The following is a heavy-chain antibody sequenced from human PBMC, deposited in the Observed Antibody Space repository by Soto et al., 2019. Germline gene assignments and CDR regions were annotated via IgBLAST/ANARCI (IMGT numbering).Heavy chain of an antibody. V-gene: IGHV1-69*01. CDR1: GYTFTSYY. Sequence: GASVKVSCKASGYTFTSYYRHWVRQDTGQGLEWMGGIIPSFGRANYAQKFQGRVTITADESTSTAYMELSSLRSEDTAVYYCARVVVVPAALYYYYGMDVWGQGTTVTLSS. CDR3: ARVVVVPAALYYYYGMDV. D-gene: IGHD2-2*01. CDR2: IIPSFGRA. J-gene: IGHJ6*02.